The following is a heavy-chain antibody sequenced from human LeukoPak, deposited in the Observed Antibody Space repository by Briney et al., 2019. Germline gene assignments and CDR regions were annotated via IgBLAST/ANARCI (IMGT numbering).Heavy chain of an antibody. V-gene: IGHV4-59*12. J-gene: IGHJ3*02. D-gene: IGHD4-17*01. CDR3: ARVKTVTTPSKGQRRTPHSAFDI. Sequence: SETLSLTCTVSGGSISSYYWSWIRQPPGKGLEWIGYIYYSGSTNYNPSLKSRVTISVDTSKNQFSLKLSSVTAADTAVYYCARVKTVTTPSKGQRRTPHSAFDIWGQGTMVTVSS. CDR1: GGSISSYY. CDR2: IYYSGST.